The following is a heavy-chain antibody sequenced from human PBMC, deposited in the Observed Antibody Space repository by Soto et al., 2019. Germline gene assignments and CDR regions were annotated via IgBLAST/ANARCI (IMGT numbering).Heavy chain of an antibody. Sequence: QVQLQQWGAGLLKPSETLSLTCAVYGGSFSGYYWSWIRQPPGKGLEWIGEINHSGSTNYNPSLKSRVTISVDTSKNQFSLKLSSVTAADTAVYYCARLLSFRRGYFDYWGQGTLVTVSS. CDR3: ARLLSFRRGYFDY. CDR1: GGSFSGYY. J-gene: IGHJ4*02. V-gene: IGHV4-34*01. D-gene: IGHD2-21*01. CDR2: INHSGST.